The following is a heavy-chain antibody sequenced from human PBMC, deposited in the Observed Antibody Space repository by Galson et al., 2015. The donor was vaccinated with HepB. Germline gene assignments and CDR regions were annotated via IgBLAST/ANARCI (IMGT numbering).Heavy chain of an antibody. CDR1: GFTFSNAW. CDR3: TTDSVVPAAITRDWFDP. D-gene: IGHD2-2*02. V-gene: IGHV3-15*01. J-gene: IGHJ5*02. CDR2: IKSKTDGGTT. Sequence: SLRLSCAASGFTFSNAWMSWVRQAPGKGLEWVGRIKSKTDGGTTDYAAPVKGRFTISRDDSKNTLYLQMNSLKTDDTAVYYCTTDSVVPAAITRDWFDPWGQGTLVTVSS.